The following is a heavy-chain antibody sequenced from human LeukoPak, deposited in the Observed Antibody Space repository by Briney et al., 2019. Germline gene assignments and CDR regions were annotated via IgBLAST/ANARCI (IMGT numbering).Heavy chain of an antibody. Sequence: ASVKVSCKASGGTFSSYAISWVRQAPGQGLEWMGWISAYNGNTNYAQKLQGRVTMTTDTSTSTAYMELRSLRSDDTAVYYCARDYDFWSGYSNSDYWGQGTLVTVSS. CDR1: GGTFSSYA. D-gene: IGHD3-3*01. V-gene: IGHV1-18*01. J-gene: IGHJ4*02. CDR3: ARDYDFWSGYSNSDY. CDR2: ISAYNGNT.